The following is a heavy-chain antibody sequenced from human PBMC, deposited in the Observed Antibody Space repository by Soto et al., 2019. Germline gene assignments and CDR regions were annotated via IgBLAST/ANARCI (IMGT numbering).Heavy chain of an antibody. Sequence: EVQLVESGGGLVQPGGSLRLSCAASGFTFSNYWMYWVRQAPGKGLEWVSRINSDGSVSSHADSVRGRLTISRDKVKNSLYLDMDSLRADDTAVYFCERGDCVGGTCYSLAGSFYYYLDVWVKGTTVTVFS. V-gene: IGHV3-74*02. CDR1: GFTFSNYW. CDR2: INSDGSVS. CDR3: ERGDCVGGTCYSLAGSFYYYLDV. J-gene: IGHJ6*03. D-gene: IGHD2-15*01.